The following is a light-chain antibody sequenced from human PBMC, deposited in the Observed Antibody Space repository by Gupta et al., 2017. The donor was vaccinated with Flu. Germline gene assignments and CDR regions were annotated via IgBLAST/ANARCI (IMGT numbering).Light chain of an antibody. V-gene: IGLV2-11*01. Sequence: QSALTQPRSVSGSPGQSVTISCTGTSSDVGGYNYVSWYQQHPGKAPKLMIYDVSKRPSGVPDRFAGYKSGNTASLTISGLQAEDEADYYCCSSEGSYAHVVFGGGTKLTVL. J-gene: IGLJ2*01. CDR1: SSDVGGYNY. CDR2: DVS. CDR3: CSSEGSYAHVV.